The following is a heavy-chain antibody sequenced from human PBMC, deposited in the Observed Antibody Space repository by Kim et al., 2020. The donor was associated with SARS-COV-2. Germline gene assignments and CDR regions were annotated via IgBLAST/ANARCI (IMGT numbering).Heavy chain of an antibody. D-gene: IGHD2-15*01. CDR2: MNSYSGKS. Sequence: ASVKVSCKASGYTFINYDINWVRQASGQGLEWMGWMNSYSGKSGSAEKFQGRVSMTRDTSVNTAYLDLTSLTSEDTAVYYCARGKPSWSPDVWGHGTRAT. J-gene: IGHJ4*01. V-gene: IGHV1-8*02. CDR1: GYTFINYD. CDR3: ARGKPSWSPDV.